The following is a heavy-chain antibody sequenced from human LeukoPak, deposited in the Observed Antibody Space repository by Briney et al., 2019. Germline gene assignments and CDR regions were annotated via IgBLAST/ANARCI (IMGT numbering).Heavy chain of an antibody. J-gene: IGHJ6*02. CDR1: GGTFSSYA. CDR2: NIPILGLA. Sequence: SVKVSCKASGGTFSSYAISWVRQAPGQGLEWMGRNIPILGLANYAQKFQGRVTITADKSTSTAYMELSSLRSEDTAVYYCARAKCCIAAAGTTSYYYYGMDVWGQGTTVTVSS. CDR3: ARAKCCIAAAGTTSYYYYGMDV. V-gene: IGHV1-69*04. D-gene: IGHD6-13*01.